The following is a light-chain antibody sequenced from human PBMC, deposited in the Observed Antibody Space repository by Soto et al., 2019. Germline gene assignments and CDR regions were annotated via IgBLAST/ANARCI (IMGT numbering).Light chain of an antibody. Sequence: QSALAQPASVSGFPGQSITISCTGTSSDVGGYNYVSWYQQHPGKAPKLMIYDVSNRPSGVSNRFSGSKSGNTASLTIYGLQAEDEADYYCSSYTSSSTLGVFGTGTKVTVL. CDR3: SSYTSSSTLGV. J-gene: IGLJ1*01. CDR1: SSDVGGYNY. V-gene: IGLV2-14*01. CDR2: DVS.